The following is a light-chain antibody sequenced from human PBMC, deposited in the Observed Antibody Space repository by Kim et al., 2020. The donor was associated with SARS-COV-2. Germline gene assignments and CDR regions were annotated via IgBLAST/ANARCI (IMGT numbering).Light chain of an antibody. J-gene: IGKJ1*01. V-gene: IGKV1-5*03. CDR3: KQYNSYPWT. Sequence: DIQMTQSPSTLSASVGDRVTITCRASQSISTFLAWYQQKPGKAPNLLIYRASTLEKGVPSRFSGTGSGTDFTFIISSLQPDDFATFYCKQYNSYPWTFGEGTKVDIK. CDR1: QSISTF. CDR2: RAS.